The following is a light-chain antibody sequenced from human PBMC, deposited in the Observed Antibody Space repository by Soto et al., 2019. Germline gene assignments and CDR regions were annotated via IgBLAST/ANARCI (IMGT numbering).Light chain of an antibody. CDR3: QQYHNWRT. CDR2: DAS. Sequence: EIVMTQSPVTLSVSPGEGATLSCRASQSVGSKLAWYQQKPGQAPRLLIHDASTGATDTPARFSGSGSGTAFTLTISSLQSEDFAVYYCQQYHNWRTFGQGTKLEIK. V-gene: IGKV3D-15*01. CDR1: QSVGSK. J-gene: IGKJ2*02.